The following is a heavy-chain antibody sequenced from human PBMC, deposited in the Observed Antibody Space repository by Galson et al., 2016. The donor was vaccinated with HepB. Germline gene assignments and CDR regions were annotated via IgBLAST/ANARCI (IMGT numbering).Heavy chain of an antibody. J-gene: IGHJ3*02. D-gene: IGHD3/OR15-3a*01. V-gene: IGHV4-34*01. CDR1: GGSLSGYY. CDR3: ARGVELDTSDAFDI. Sequence: SETLSLTCAVYGGSLSGYYWTWVRQPPGKGLEWIGEINHSGTTNYNPSLNSRVTISLGTSNNQFSLRLTSVTAADTAVYYCARGVELDTSDAFDIWGQGTMVTVS. CDR2: INHSGTT.